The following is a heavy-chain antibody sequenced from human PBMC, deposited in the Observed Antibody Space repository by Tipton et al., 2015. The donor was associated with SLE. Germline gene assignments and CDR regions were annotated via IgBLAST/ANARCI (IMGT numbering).Heavy chain of an antibody. CDR3: ARSLDAAALFDY. V-gene: IGHV4-39*07. CDR2: ISYSGAT. D-gene: IGHD2-2*01. CDR1: GGSITTRSYY. Sequence: TLSLTCIVSGGSITTRSYYWGWIRQPPGKGLEWIASISYSGATYYNPSLKSRVIISLDTSRNHFSLKLTPVTAADTAVYYCARSLDAAALFDYWGQGALVTVSS. J-gene: IGHJ4*02.